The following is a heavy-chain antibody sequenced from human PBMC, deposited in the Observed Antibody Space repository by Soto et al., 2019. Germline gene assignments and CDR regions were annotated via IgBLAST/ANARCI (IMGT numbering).Heavy chain of an antibody. CDR3: ARGGDWQFDY. CDR1: GDSISSDKW. Sequence: QVQLQESGPGLVKPSGTLSLTCAVSGDSISSDKWWSWVRQPPGKGLEWIGEIHHSGRTNYNPSLKSRVTILVEKSKNQVSLELSSMTAVDTAVYYCARGGDWQFDYWGQGTLVTVSS. V-gene: IGHV4-4*02. CDR2: IHHSGRT. J-gene: IGHJ4*02. D-gene: IGHD2-21*02.